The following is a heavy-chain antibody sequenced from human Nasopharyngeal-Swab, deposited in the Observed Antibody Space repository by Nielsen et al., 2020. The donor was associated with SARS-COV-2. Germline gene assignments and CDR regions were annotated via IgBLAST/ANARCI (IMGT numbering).Heavy chain of an antibody. D-gene: IGHD6-13*01. CDR2: IGTAGDT. V-gene: IGHV3-13*01. CDR3: ARALSIISSSWRVGYYYYGMDV. CDR1: RFTFSSYD. J-gene: IGHJ6*02. Sequence: GGSLRLSCAASRFTFSSYDMHWVRQATGKGLEWVSAIGTAGDTYYPGSVKGRFTISRENAKNSLYLQMNSLRAGDTAVYYCARALSIISSSWRVGYYYYGMDVWGQGTTVTVSS.